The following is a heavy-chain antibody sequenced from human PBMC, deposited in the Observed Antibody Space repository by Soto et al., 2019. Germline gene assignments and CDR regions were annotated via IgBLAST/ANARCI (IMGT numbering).Heavy chain of an antibody. CDR2: ISSSSSYT. J-gene: IGHJ6*02. V-gene: IGHV3-11*06. CDR3: ARFDAVDTAMATTVYYYYGMDV. CDR1: GFTFSDYY. D-gene: IGHD5-18*01. Sequence: GGSLRLSCVASGFTFSDYYMSWIRQAPGKGLEWVSYISSSSSYTNYADSVKGRFTISRDNAKNSLYLQMNSLRAEDTAVYYCARFDAVDTAMATTVYYYYGMDVWGQGTTVTVSS.